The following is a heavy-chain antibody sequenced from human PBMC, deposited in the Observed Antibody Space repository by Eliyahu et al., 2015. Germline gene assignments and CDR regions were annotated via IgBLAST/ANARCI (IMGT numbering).Heavy chain of an antibody. CDR2: IYYSGTT. CDR1: XGSINDSY. CDR3: ARAGRENYYYYGLDV. V-gene: IGHV4-59*01. Sequence: QVQLQESGPGLVKPSETLSLTCXXXXGSINDSYGXWFRQPPXKGLEWIGXIYYSGTTNYTPSLKSRVTMSVDTSKNQLSLKLSSVTAADSAVYYCARAGRENYYYYGLDVWGQGTTVTVSS. J-gene: IGHJ6*02.